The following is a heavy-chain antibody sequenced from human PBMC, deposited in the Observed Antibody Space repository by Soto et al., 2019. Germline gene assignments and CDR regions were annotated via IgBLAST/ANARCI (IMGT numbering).Heavy chain of an antibody. J-gene: IGHJ4*02. CDR2: IYYSGST. D-gene: IGHD2-15*01. V-gene: IGHV4-59*08. CDR3: ARHPSASYCSGGSCSFDY. CDR1: GGSISSYY. Sequence: QVQLQESGPGLVKPSETLSLTCTVSGGSISSYYWSWIRQPPGKGLERIGYIYYSGSTNYNPSLKSRVTMSVDTSQNQFSLKLSSVTAADTALYYCARHPSASYCSGGSCSFDYWGQGTLVTVSS.